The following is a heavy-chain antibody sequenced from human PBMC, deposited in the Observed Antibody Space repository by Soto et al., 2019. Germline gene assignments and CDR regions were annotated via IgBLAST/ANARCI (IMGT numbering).Heavy chain of an antibody. CDR3: ARHDSLDSSGWSPFNI. V-gene: IGHV4-39*01. CDR2: VYDSGTK. Sequence: SETLSLTCIVSGGSISSSGHYWGWIRQPPGKGLEWIGSVYDSGTKYYNPSLKSRVTISVDTSKNQFSLKLSSVTAADTAVYYCARHDSLDSSGWSPFNIWGQGTLVTVSS. J-gene: IGHJ3*02. D-gene: IGHD6-19*01. CDR1: GGSISSSGHY.